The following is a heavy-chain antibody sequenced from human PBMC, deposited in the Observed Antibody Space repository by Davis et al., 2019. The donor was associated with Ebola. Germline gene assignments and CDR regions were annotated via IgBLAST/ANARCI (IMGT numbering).Heavy chain of an antibody. CDR1: GYTFTSYY. CDR3: ARVRYCGGDCSKNYYYGMDV. J-gene: IGHJ6*04. V-gene: IGHV1-2*06. Sequence: ASVKVSCKASGYTFTSYYMHWVRQAPGQGLEWMGRVNPYSGGTNYAQKFQARVTMTRDTSISTAYMELSRLRSDDTAVYYCARVRYCGGDCSKNYYYGMDVWGKGTTVTVSS. CDR2: VNPYSGGT. D-gene: IGHD2-21*02.